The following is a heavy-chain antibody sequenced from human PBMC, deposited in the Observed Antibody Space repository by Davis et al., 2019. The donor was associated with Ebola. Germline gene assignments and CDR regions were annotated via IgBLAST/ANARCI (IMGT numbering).Heavy chain of an antibody. CDR2: IFSNDEK. CDR3: ARTVADTYYYYYGMDV. Sequence: SGPTLVKPTETLTLTCTVSAFSLSNARMGVSWIRQPPGKALEWLAHIFSNDEKSYSTSLKIRLTISKDTSKSQVVLTMTNMDPVDTATYYCARTVADTYYYYYGMDVWGQGTTVTVSS. D-gene: IGHD6-19*01. CDR1: AFSLSNARMG. V-gene: IGHV2-26*01. J-gene: IGHJ6*02.